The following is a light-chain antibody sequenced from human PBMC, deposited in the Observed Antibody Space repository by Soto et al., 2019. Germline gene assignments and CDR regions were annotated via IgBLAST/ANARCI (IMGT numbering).Light chain of an antibody. Sequence: QSVLTQPPSVSAAPGQKVTISCSGSSSNIGNNYVSWYQQLPGTAPKLLIYDNNSRPSGIPDRFSGSKSGTSATLGITGLQTGDEADYYCGTWDNTLTAVVFGGGTKVTVL. CDR2: DNN. CDR3: GTWDNTLTAVV. J-gene: IGLJ2*01. V-gene: IGLV1-51*01. CDR1: SSNIGNNY.